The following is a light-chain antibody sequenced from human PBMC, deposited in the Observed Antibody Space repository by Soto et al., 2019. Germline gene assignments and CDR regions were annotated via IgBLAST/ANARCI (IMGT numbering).Light chain of an antibody. CDR3: QQSYSTPYT. CDR1: HSISRY. V-gene: IGKV1-39*01. CDR2: AAS. Sequence: DIQMTQSPSPLSASVGDRVNITCRASHSISRYLNWYQQKPGKAPKLRIYAASPLQSRVPTRFSGSGSGTDFPLTISSLQPEDFAAYYGQQSYSTPYTFGPGTKLEI. J-gene: IGKJ2*01.